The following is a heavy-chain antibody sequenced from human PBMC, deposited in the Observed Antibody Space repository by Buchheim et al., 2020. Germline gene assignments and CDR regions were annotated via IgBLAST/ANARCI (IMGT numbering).Heavy chain of an antibody. CDR3: AREGSSGWLGYYYYYYGMDV. D-gene: IGHD6-19*01. CDR2: IKQDGSEK. J-gene: IGHJ6*02. V-gene: IGHV3-7*01. CDR1: GFTFSSYW. Sequence: EVQLVESGGGLVQPGGSLRLSCAASGFTFSSYWMSWVRQAPGKGLEWVANIKQDGSEKYYVDSVKGRFTISRDNAKNSLYLPMNSLRAEDTAVYYCAREGSSGWLGYYYYYYGMDVWGQGTT.